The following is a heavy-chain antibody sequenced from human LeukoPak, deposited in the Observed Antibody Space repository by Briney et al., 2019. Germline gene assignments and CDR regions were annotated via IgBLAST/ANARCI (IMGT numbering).Heavy chain of an antibody. Sequence: GGSLRLSCAASGFIFSDYYMSWIRQAPGKGLEWLSYISSSGSYTTYADSVKGRFTISRDSAMNSLYLQMNSLRAEDTAVYYCAREHYYGSGSYRGLFVDSWGQGTLVTVSS. CDR3: AREHYYGSGSYRGLFVDS. CDR1: GFIFSDYY. CDR2: ISSSGSYT. J-gene: IGHJ4*02. V-gene: IGHV3-11*05. D-gene: IGHD3-10*01.